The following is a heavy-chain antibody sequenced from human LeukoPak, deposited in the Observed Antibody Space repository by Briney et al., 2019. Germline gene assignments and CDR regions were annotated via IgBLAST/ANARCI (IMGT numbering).Heavy chain of an antibody. J-gene: IGHJ2*01. Sequence: GGSLRLSCAASGFTFRNFGFIWVRQAPGKGLEWISSISSGSFIYYADAVKARFTISRDNTGDSLSLQMNSLRADDTAVYYCARLMFIAVGNWYFDLWGRGTLVTVSS. CDR3: ARLMFIAVGNWYFDL. V-gene: IGHV3-21*01. CDR1: GFTFRNFG. CDR2: ISSGSFI. D-gene: IGHD2-15*01.